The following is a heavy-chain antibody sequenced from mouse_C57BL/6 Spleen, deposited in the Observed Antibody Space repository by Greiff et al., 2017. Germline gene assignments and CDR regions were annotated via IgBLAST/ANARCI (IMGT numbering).Heavy chain of an antibody. V-gene: IGHV1-82*01. CDR3: ARELGQGFAY. D-gene: IGHD4-1*01. CDR2: IYPGDGDT. J-gene: IGHJ3*01. CDR1: GYAFSSSW. Sequence: VQLQQSGPELVKPGASVKISCKASGYAFSSSWMNWVKQRPGKGLEWIGRIYPGDGDTNYNGKFKGKATLTADKSSSTAYMQLSSRTSEDSAVYFGARELGQGFAYGGQGTLVTGSA.